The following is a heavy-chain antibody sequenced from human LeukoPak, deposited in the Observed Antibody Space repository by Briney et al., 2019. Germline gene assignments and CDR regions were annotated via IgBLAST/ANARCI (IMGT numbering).Heavy chain of an antibody. J-gene: IGHJ4*02. V-gene: IGHV3-21*05. Sequence: GGSLRLSCAASGFTFSTYSFNWVRQAPGKGLEWVSYISSSSSYIYYADSVKGRFTISRDNAKNSLYLQMNSLRAEDTAVYYCARPGYSYGGFDYWGQGTLVTVSS. CDR3: ARPGYSYGGFDY. CDR1: GFTFSTYS. CDR2: ISSSSSYI. D-gene: IGHD5-18*01.